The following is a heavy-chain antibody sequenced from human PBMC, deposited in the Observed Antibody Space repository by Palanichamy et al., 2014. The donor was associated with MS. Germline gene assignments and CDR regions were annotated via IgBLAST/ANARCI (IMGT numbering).Heavy chain of an antibody. D-gene: IGHD6-19*01. Sequence: GGGVGTRPGGSLRLSCAASGFTFSSYAMSWVRQAPGKGLEWVSAISGSGGSTYYADSVKGRFTISRDNSKNTLYLQMNSLRAEDMAVYYCAKGSSGWYYYYGMDVWGQGTTVTVSS. V-gene: IGHV3-23*01. CDR3: AKGSSGWYYYYGMDV. CDR1: GFTFSSYA. J-gene: IGHJ6*02. CDR2: ISGSGGST.